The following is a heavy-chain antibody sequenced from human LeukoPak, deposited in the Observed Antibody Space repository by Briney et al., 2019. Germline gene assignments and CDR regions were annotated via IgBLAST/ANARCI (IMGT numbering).Heavy chain of an antibody. CDR1: GYSISSGYY. CDR3: ARHRAGATSYDAFDI. J-gene: IGHJ3*02. CDR2: IYHSGST. Sequence: SETLSLTCAVSGYSISSGYYWGWIRQPPGKGLEWIGSIYHSGSTSYNPSLKSRATISVDTSKNQFSLKLSSVTAADTAVYYCARHRAGATSYDAFDIWGQGTMVTVSS. D-gene: IGHD1-26*01. V-gene: IGHV4-38-2*01.